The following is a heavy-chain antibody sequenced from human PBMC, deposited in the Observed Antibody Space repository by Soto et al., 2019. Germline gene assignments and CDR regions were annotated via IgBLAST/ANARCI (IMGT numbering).Heavy chain of an antibody. CDR3: ARDVGYHYDGSPSGQFDF. J-gene: IGHJ4*02. V-gene: IGHV4-4*02. CDR1: GNSISTTNW. D-gene: IGHD3-22*01. Sequence: QVELQESGPGLVKPSGTLSLTCVVSGNSISTTNWWSWVRQSPGKGLEWIGEIYHSGSTSYNPSLKRRVTISVDKSKNQFSLKLSSVTAADTDVYYCARDVGYHYDGSPSGQFDFWGQGTLVTVSS. CDR2: IYHSGST.